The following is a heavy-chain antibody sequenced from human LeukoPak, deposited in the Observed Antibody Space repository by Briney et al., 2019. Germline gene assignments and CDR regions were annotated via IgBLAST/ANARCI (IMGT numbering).Heavy chain of an antibody. CDR3: ARERDTALAPYLDY. D-gene: IGHD5-18*01. J-gene: IGHJ4*02. V-gene: IGHV1-18*01. CDR1: GYTFIRYS. Sequence: ASLKVSCKTSGYTFIRYSIGWGRQAPGQGLEWMGWISTYNGDTKYAQKFQDRVTMTTDTSTSTAYLEMMRLRFDDTAVYFCARERDTALAPYLDYWGQGTLLTVSS. CDR2: ISTYNGDT.